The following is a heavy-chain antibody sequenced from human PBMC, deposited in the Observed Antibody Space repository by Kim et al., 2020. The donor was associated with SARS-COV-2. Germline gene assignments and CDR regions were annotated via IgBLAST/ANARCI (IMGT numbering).Heavy chain of an antibody. Sequence: YADSVEGRFTNSRDNAKSTLYLQMNSLRAEDTAVYYCARSYYSSSSVDYWGQGTLVTVSS. J-gene: IGHJ4*02. D-gene: IGHD6-6*01. CDR3: ARSYYSSSSVDY. V-gene: IGHV3-74*01.